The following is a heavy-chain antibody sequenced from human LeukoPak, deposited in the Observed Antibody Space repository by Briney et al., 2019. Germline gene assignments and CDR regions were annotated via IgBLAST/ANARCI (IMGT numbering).Heavy chain of an antibody. V-gene: IGHV3-53*01. CDR3: ARDSYGDANFDS. D-gene: IGHD4-17*01. CDR1: GFIVNTNY. J-gene: IGHJ4*02. CDR2: IYADGTT. Sequence: GGSLRPSCAASGFIVNTNYMTWVRQAPGRGLEWVSFIYADGTTYYADSVKGRFTISRDISKNEVYLQMNSLRPEDTAVYYCARDSYGDANFDSWGQGTLVTVSS.